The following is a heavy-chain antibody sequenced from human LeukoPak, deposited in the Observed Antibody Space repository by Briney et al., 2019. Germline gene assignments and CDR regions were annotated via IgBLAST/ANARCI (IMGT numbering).Heavy chain of an antibody. Sequence: SETLSLTCAVYGGSFSGYYWSWIRQPPGKGLEWIGEINHSGSTNYNPSLKSRVTISVDTSKNQFSLKLSSVTAADTAVYYCASRDHLYYFDYWGQGTLVTVSS. D-gene: IGHD1-14*01. CDR3: ASRDHLYYFDY. J-gene: IGHJ4*02. CDR2: INHSGST. V-gene: IGHV4-34*01. CDR1: GGSFSGYY.